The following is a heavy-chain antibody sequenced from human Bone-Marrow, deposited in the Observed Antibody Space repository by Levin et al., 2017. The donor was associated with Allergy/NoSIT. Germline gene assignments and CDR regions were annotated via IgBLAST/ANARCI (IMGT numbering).Heavy chain of an antibody. V-gene: IGHV4-4*08. D-gene: IGHD3-9*01. Sequence: PSETLSLTCTVSGGSISGYYWSWIRQSPGKGLEWIAYIYSSGSTYYNPSLKSRVTISVDTSKNQFSLKLNSVTAADTALYYCARVDRDGANFRGYFDLWGQATLVTVSS. CDR1: GGSISGYY. J-gene: IGHJ4*02. CDR3: ARVDRDGANFRGYFDL. CDR2: IYSSGST.